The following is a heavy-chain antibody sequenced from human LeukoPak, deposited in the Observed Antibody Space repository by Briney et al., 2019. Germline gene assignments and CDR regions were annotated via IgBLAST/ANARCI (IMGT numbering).Heavy chain of an antibody. J-gene: IGHJ5*02. V-gene: IGHV1-69*01. CDR2: IIPIFGTA. D-gene: IGHD2-15*01. CDR1: GGTFSSYA. Sequence: SVKVSCKASGGTFSSYAISWVRQAPGQGLEWMGGIIPIFGTANYAQKIQGRVTITADESTSTAYMELSSLRSEDTAVYYCARGRYCSGGSCYSWFDPWGQGTLVTVSS. CDR3: ARGRYCSGGSCYSWFDP.